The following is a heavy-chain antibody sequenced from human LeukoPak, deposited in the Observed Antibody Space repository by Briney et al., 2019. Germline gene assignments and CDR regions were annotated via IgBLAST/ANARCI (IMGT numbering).Heavy chain of an antibody. CDR3: ARLAHYYGSGSYQTPFDY. J-gene: IGHJ4*02. CDR1: GGSLSSSSYY. Sequence: SETLSLTCTVSGGSLSSSSYYWGWIRQPPGKGLEWIGSIYYSGSTYYNPSLKSRVTISVDTSKNQFSLKLSSVTAADTAVYYCARLAHYYGSGSYQTPFDYWGQGTLVTVSS. D-gene: IGHD3-10*01. CDR2: IYYSGST. V-gene: IGHV4-39*01.